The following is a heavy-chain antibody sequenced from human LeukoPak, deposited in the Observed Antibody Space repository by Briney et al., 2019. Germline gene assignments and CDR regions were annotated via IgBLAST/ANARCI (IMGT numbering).Heavy chain of an antibody. CDR2: IHYSGAT. CDR1: GGSFSGYY. V-gene: IGHV4-34*01. Sequence: SETLSLTRVVYGGSFSGYYWTWIRQPPGKGLEWIGEIHYSGATSYKPSLKSRVTISGDTSKNQVSLNLRSATAADTAVYYCARGRLDGYYFDYWGQGALATVSS. J-gene: IGHJ4*02. D-gene: IGHD1-1*01. CDR3: ARGRLDGYYFDY.